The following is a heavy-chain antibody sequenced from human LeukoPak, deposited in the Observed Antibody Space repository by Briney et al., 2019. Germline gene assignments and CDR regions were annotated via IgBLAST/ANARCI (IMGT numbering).Heavy chain of an antibody. CDR2: IYYSGST. J-gene: IGHJ6*02. V-gene: IGHV4-30-4*08. Sequence: SQTLSLTCTVSGGSISSGDYYWTWVRQTPGKGLEWIGYIYYSGSTNYNPSLKSRVTISVDTSKNQFSLKLRSVTAADTAVYYCARAHALVLGELSGYYGMDVWGQGTTVTVSS. D-gene: IGHD3-16*02. CDR1: GGSISSGDYY. CDR3: ARAHALVLGELSGYYGMDV.